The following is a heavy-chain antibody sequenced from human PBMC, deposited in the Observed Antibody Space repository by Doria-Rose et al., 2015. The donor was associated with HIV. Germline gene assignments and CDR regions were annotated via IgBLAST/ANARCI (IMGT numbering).Heavy chain of an antibody. V-gene: IGHV2-26*01. CDR2: IFSDDER. Sequence: SGPVLVKPTETLTLTCTVSGVSLSSPGMGVSWIRQPPGKALEWLANIFSDDERSYNTSLKSRLTISSGTAKSQVVLTMTDMDPVDTATYYCARIKSSRWYHKYYFDFWGQGTLDIVSA. D-gene: IGHD6-13*01. J-gene: IGHJ4*02. CDR3: ARIKSSRWYHKYYFDF. CDR1: GVSLSSPGMG.